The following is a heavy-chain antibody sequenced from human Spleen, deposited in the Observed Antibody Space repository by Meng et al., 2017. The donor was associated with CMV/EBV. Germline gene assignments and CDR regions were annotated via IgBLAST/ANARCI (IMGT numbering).Heavy chain of an antibody. Sequence: SGFTFSRHAMSWVRQAPGKGLEWVSSISGSGSNTYYTDSVKGRFTISRDNSKNTLYLQMNSLRAEDTAIYYCANHLGGAPYDAFDIWGQRTMVTVSS. J-gene: IGHJ3*02. D-gene: IGHD3-16*01. CDR1: GFTFSRHA. CDR3: ANHLGGAPYDAFDI. CDR2: ISGSGSNT. V-gene: IGHV3-23*01.